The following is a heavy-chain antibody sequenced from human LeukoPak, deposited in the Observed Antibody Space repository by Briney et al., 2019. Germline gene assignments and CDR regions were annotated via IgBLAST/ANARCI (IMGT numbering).Heavy chain of an antibody. J-gene: IGHJ5*01. CDR2: MYPDNSET. D-gene: IGHD6-19*01. V-gene: IGHV5-51*01. CDR3: ARHVGQLHTSGWSLWLDS. CDR1: GYDFSGYW. Sequence: GESLQISCKGSGYDFSGYWINWVRQTPGKGLEWMGVMYPDNSETRYSPSFRGQVTISADKSTSTTYLQWVTLTASDTATYYCARHVGQLHTSGWSLWLDSWGQGTLVIVSS.